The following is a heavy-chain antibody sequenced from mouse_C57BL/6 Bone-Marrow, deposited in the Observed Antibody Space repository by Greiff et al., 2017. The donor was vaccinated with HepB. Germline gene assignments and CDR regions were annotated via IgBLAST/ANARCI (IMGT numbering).Heavy chain of an antibody. D-gene: IGHD2-4*01. Sequence: EVQGVESGGGLVQPGGSLKLSCAASGFTFSDYYMYWVRQTPEKRLEWVAYISNGGGSTYYPDTVKGRFTISRDNAKNTLYLQMSRLKSEDTAMYYCARSYYDYDRLFAYWGQGTLVTVSA. CDR1: GFTFSDYY. CDR2: ISNGGGST. CDR3: ARSYYDYDRLFAY. V-gene: IGHV5-12*01. J-gene: IGHJ3*01.